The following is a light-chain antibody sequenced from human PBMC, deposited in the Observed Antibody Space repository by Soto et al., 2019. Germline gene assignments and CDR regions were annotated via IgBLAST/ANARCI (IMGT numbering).Light chain of an antibody. V-gene: IGLV2-23*03. CDR2: EGS. Sequence: QSVLTQPASVSGSPGQSITISCTGTSGDVGSFNLVSWYQQHPGKAPKLIIYEGSKRPSGVSNRFSGSKSGNTASLTSSGLQAEDEADYYCCSYAGSNTFDVFGTGTKVTVL. CDR1: SGDVGSFNL. CDR3: CSYAGSNTFDV. J-gene: IGLJ1*01.